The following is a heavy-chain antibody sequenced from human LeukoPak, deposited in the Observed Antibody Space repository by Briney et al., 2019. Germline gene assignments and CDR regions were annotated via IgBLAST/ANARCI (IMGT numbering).Heavy chain of an antibody. CDR2: IRYDGSNK. J-gene: IGHJ4*02. V-gene: IGHV3-30*02. CDR1: GFTFSSYA. CDR3: AKDQRNGGAARRGGTYIDY. Sequence: GGSLRLSCAASGFTFSSYAMHWVRQAPGKGLEWVAFIRYDGSNKYYADSVKGRFTISRDNSKNTLYLQMNSLRAEDTAVYYYAKDQRNGGAARRGGTYIDYWGREPWSPSPQ. D-gene: IGHD6-6*01.